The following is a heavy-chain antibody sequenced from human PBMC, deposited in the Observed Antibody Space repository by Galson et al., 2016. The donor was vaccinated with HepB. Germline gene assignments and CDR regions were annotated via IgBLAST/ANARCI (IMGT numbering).Heavy chain of an antibody. CDR1: GFSLRTRGVG. D-gene: IGHD3-9*01. Sequence: PALVKPTQTLTLACTFSGFSLRTRGVGVGWIRQSPGKALEWLAVIYWDDDKRYSPSLESRLTITKDTSKNQLVLTMTNMDPVDTGTYYCAHHRPAILTGYYPNCFDPWGQGTLVTVSS. J-gene: IGHJ5*02. V-gene: IGHV2-5*02. CDR3: AHHRPAILTGYYPNCFDP. CDR2: IYWDDDK.